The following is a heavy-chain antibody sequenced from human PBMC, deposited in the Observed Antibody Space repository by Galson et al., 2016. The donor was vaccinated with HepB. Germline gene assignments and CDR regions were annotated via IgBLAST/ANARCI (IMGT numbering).Heavy chain of an antibody. CDR2: IRSNTYGGAT. CDR3: SRGPSWLHYFDY. D-gene: IGHD5-12*01. CDR1: GFTFGSYV. J-gene: IGHJ4*02. Sequence: SLRLSCAASGFTFGSYVMHWVRQAPGKGLEWVGFIRSNTYGGATEYAASAKGRFFISRDDSSSVAYLQMNSLKTEDTAVYYCSRGPSWLHYFDYWGWGAPVTVSS. V-gene: IGHV3-49*04.